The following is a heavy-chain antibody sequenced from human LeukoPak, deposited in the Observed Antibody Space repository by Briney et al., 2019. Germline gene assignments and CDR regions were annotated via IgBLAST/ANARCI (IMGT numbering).Heavy chain of an antibody. D-gene: IGHD2-8*01. CDR3: ARGPGVTDQYYYYYGMDV. CDR1: GYTFTGYY. J-gene: IGHJ6*02. CDR2: INPNSGGT. Sequence: ASVKISCKASGYTFTGYYMHWVRQAPGQGLEWMGWINPNSGGTNYAQKFQGWVTMTRDTSISTAYMELSRLRSDDTAVYYCARGPGVTDQYYYYYGMDVWGQGTTVTVSS. V-gene: IGHV1-2*04.